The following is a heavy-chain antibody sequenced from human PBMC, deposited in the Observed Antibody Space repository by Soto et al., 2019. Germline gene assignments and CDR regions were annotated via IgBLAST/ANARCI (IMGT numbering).Heavy chain of an antibody. J-gene: IGHJ5*02. CDR2: IIPIFGTA. Sequence: SVKVSCKASGGTFSSYAISWVRQAPGQGLEWMGGIIPIFGTANYAQKFQGRVTITADESTSTAYMELSGLRSEDTAVYYCARQGYSSSWYWFDPWGQGTLVTVSS. D-gene: IGHD6-13*01. V-gene: IGHV1-69*13. CDR3: ARQGYSSSWYWFDP. CDR1: GGTFSSYA.